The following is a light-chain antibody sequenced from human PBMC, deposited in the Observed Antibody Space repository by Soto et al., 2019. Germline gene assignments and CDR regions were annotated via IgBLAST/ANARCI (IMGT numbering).Light chain of an antibody. V-gene: IGLV2-14*01. CDR2: DVS. CDR1: SSDVGSYNY. J-gene: IGLJ3*02. Sequence: QSALTQSASVSGSPGQSITISCTGTSSDVGSYNYVSWYQQHPGKAPKLIIYDVSNRPSGVSTRVSGSKSGNTASLTISGLQAEDEADDSCSSYTSTNSWVFGGGTQLTGL. CDR3: SSYTSTNSWV.